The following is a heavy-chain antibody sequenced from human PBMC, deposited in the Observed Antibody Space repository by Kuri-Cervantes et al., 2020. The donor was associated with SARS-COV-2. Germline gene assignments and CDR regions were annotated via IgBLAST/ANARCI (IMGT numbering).Heavy chain of an antibody. CDR3: ARIPSTIFGVVIGGLDV. Sequence: LSLTCAASGFTFSSYAMHWVRQAPGKGLEWVAVISYDGSNKYYADSVKGRFTIYRDNAKNSLYLQMNSLRAEDTAVYYCARIPSTIFGVVIGGLDVWGKGTTVTVSS. D-gene: IGHD3-3*01. V-gene: IGHV3-30-3*01. CDR2: ISYDGSNK. CDR1: GFTFSSYA. J-gene: IGHJ6*04.